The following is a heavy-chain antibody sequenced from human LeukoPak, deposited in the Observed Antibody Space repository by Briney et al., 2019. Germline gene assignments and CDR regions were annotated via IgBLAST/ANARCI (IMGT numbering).Heavy chain of an antibody. Sequence: GGSLRLSCAASGFTFSNYAMSWVRQAPGKGLEWMGIIYPGDSDTRYSPSFQGQVTISADKSINTAYLQWSSLKASDTAMYYCARGDSSTWYGYWGQGTLVTVSS. J-gene: IGHJ4*02. CDR1: GFTFSNYA. D-gene: IGHD6-13*01. CDR2: IYPGDSDT. V-gene: IGHV5-51*01. CDR3: ARGDSSTWYGY.